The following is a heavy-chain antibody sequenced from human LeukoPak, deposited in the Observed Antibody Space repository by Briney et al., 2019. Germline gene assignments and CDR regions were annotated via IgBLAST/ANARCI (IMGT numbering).Heavy chain of an antibody. Sequence: GGSLRLSCAVSGFTFGSCWMHWVRQAPGKGLVWVSRINSDGTSTSYADSVKGRFTISRDNAKNTLYLQMNSLRAEDTAVYYCARGGVAAGFDYWGQGTLVTVSS. V-gene: IGHV3-74*01. CDR3: ARGGVAAGFDY. J-gene: IGHJ4*02. CDR1: GFTFGSCW. CDR2: INSDGTST. D-gene: IGHD6-13*01.